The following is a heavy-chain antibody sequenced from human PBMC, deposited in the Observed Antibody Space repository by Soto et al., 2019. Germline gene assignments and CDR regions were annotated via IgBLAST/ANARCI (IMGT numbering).Heavy chain of an antibody. CDR3: ARDNGRAYCGGDCYS. V-gene: IGHV1-69*02. CDR1: GGTFSSYT. J-gene: IGHJ4*02. CDR2: IIPILGIA. Sequence: QVQLVQSGAEVKKPGASVKVSCKASGGTFSSYTISWVRQAPGQGLEWMGRIIPILGIANYAQKFQGRVTITSDKSTSTAYMELSSLRSEEPAVYYCARDNGRAYCGGDCYSWGQGTLVTVSS. D-gene: IGHD2-21*02.